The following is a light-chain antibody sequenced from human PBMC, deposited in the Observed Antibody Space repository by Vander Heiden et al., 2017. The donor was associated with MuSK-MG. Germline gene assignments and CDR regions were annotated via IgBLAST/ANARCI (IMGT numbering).Light chain of an antibody. Sequence: DIQMTQSPSSLSASIGDRVTITCRASEGSSYYLAWYQQKPGKDPKLLIYAGFTLQVGVRSRFSGSGSGTDFTISIIRLQPEDVATYYWQKDNSAPRTFGQGTKVEIK. J-gene: IGKJ1*01. CDR1: EGSSYY. CDR3: QKDNSAPRT. V-gene: IGKV1-27*01. CDR2: AGF.